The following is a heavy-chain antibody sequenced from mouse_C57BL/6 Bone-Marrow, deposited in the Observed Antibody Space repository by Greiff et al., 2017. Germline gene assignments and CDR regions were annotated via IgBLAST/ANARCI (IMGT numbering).Heavy chain of an antibody. Sequence: VQLVESGAELVRPGTSVKMSCKASGYTFTNYWIGWAKQRPGHGLEWIGDIYPGGGYTNYNEKFKGKATLTADKSSSTAYMQFSSLTSEDSAIYYCARERVVATDGYFDYWGQGTTLTVSS. J-gene: IGHJ2*01. D-gene: IGHD1-1*01. CDR1: GYTFTNYW. CDR2: IYPGGGYT. CDR3: ARERVVATDGYFDY. V-gene: IGHV1-63*01.